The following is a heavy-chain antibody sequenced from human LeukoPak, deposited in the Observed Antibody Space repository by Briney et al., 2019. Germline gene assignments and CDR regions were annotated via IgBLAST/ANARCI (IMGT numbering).Heavy chain of an antibody. D-gene: IGHD6-13*01. V-gene: IGHV1-69*06. CDR1: GGTFSSYA. J-gene: IGHJ6*03. CDR2: IIPIFGTA. CDR3: ARVVGLTGYSSSWYSGYYYYMDV. Sequence: SVKVSCKASGGTFSSYAISWVRQALGQGLEWMGGIIPIFGTANYAQKFQDRVTITADKSTSTAYMELSSLRSEDTAVYYCARVVGLTGYSSSWYSGYYYYMDVWGKGTTVTVSS.